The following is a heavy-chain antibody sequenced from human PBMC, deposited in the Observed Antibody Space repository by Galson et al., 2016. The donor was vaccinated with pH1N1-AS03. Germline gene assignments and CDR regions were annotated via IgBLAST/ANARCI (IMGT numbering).Heavy chain of an antibody. D-gene: IGHD7-27*01. CDR3: ARGLPGDYGMDV. V-gene: IGHV3-21*01. CDR2: IRSRTNYI. J-gene: IGHJ6*02. Sequence: SLRLSCAASGFTFSKYSMNWVRQAPGKGLEWVSSIRSRTNYIHDSDSVRGRFTISRDNAKNSLYLQMSSLRADDTAVYYCARGLPGDYGMDVWGQGTTVTVSS. CDR1: GFTFSKYS.